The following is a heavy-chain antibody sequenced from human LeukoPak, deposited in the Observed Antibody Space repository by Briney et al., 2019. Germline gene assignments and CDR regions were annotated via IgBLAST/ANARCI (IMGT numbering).Heavy chain of an antibody. Sequence: GGSLRLSCAASGFTFSSYEMNWVRQAPGKGLEWGSYISSSGSTIYYADSVKGRFTISRDNAKNSMYLQMNSLRAEDTAVYYCARDYYDSSGYDMRFDPWGQGTLVTVSS. CDR3: ARDYYDSSGYDMRFDP. CDR2: ISSSGSTI. J-gene: IGHJ5*02. V-gene: IGHV3-48*03. CDR1: GFTFSSYE. D-gene: IGHD3-22*01.